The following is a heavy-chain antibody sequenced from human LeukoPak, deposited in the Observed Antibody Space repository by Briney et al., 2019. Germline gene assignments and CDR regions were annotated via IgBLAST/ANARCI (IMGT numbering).Heavy chain of an antibody. Sequence: TGGSLRLSCAASGLSISDYYMSWIRQAPGEGLQWISYISSVTSAIHYADSMKGRFTMSRDNAKNSVYLQMNSLRTEDTAMYFCVSTPAIRRLSFWGQGTLVTVSS. D-gene: IGHD2-2*02. J-gene: IGHJ4*02. CDR3: VSTPAIRRLSF. V-gene: IGHV3-11*01. CDR1: GLSISDYY. CDR2: ISSVTSAI.